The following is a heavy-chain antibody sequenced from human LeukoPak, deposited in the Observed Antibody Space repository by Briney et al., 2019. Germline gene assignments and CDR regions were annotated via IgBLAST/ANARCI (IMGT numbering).Heavy chain of an antibody. J-gene: IGHJ5*02. CDR2: IIPILGTA. Sequence: ASVKVSFKASGGTLSTYAINWVRQAPGQGLEWMGRIIPILGTATHAQNFQGRVTITTDESTNTAYMELSSLRSEDSAVYYCATYTKDFGDRPRWFDPWGQGTLVTVSS. V-gene: IGHV1-69*11. CDR3: ATYTKDFGDRPRWFDP. D-gene: IGHD4/OR15-4a*01. CDR1: GGTLSTYA.